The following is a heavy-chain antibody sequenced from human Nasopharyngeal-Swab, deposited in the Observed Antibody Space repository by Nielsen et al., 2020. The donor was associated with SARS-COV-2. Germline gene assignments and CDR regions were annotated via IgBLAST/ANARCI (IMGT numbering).Heavy chain of an antibody. CDR1: GGTFSSYA. D-gene: IGHD6-19*01. CDR2: IIPIFGTA. J-gene: IGHJ6*03. CDR3: ARDDGSGWNRKSYYYYMDV. Sequence: SVKVSCKASGGTFSSYAISWVRQAPGQGLEWMGGIIPIFGTANYAQKFQGRVTITADESTSTAYMELSSLRSEDTAVYYCARDDGSGWNRKSYYYYMDVWGKGTTVTVSS. V-gene: IGHV1-69*13.